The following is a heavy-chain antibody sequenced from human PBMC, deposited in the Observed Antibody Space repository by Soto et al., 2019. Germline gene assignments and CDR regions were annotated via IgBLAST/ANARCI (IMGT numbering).Heavy chain of an antibody. CDR2: IIPIFGTA. CDR1: GGTFSSYA. D-gene: IGHD3-22*01. J-gene: IGHJ6*02. CDR3: ARISSGYYRNYYYYGMDV. Sequence: QVQLVQSGAEVKKPGSSVKVSCKASGGTFSSYAISWVRQAPGQGLEWMGGIIPIFGTANYAQKFQGRVTITADESTSTAYMELSSLRSEDTAVYYCARISSGYYRNYYYYGMDVWGQGTTVTVSS. V-gene: IGHV1-69*01.